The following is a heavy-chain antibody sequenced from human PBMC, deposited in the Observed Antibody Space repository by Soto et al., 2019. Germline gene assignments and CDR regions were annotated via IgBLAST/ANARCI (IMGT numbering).Heavy chain of an antibody. Sequence: PSETLSLTCNVSGDSLNSGAYYWTWIRQSPGRGLEWIGHIYHNGSTNYNPSIRSRLTISIDTSKNHFSLTLRYVNAVDTGVYYCARSCGRDRYSHRGQGTIVTVSS. CDR1: GDSLNSGAYY. CDR3: ARSCGRDRYSH. D-gene: IGHD2-15*01. J-gene: IGHJ4*02. CDR2: IYHNGST. V-gene: IGHV4-61*03.